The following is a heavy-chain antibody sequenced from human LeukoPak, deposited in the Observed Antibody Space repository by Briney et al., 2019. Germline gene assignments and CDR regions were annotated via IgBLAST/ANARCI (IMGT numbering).Heavy chain of an antibody. J-gene: IGHJ6*04. D-gene: IGHD3-10*02. CDR3: AELGITMIGGV. V-gene: IGHV3-30*18. Sequence: GGSLRLPCTASGFTFNSFGLHWVRLTPGRGLEWVAIISFDGSYGYYADSVKGRFTISRDNSKNTLYLQMNSLKDEDTAVYYCAELGITMIGGVWGKGTTVTISS. CDR1: GFTFNSFG. CDR2: ISFDGSYG.